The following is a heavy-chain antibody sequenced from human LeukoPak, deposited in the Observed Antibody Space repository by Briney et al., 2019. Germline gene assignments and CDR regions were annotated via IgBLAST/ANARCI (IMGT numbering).Heavy chain of an antibody. J-gene: IGHJ6*02. V-gene: IGHV1-8*01. CDR3: ARFGSSASSYYYYGMDV. CDR1: GYTFTSYD. Sequence: ASVKVSCKASGYTFTSYDINWVRQATGQGREWMGWMNPNSGNTGYAQKFQGRVTMTRNTSISTAYMELSSLRSEDTAVYYCARFGSSASSYYYYGMDVWGQGTTVTVSS. CDR2: MNPNSGNT. D-gene: IGHD1-26*01.